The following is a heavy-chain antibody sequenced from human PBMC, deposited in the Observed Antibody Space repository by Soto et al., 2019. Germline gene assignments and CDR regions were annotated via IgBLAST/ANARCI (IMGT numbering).Heavy chain of an antibody. CDR2: IYYSGST. CDR1: GGSVSSGSYY. D-gene: IGHD5-18*01. Sequence: SETLSLTCTVSGGSVSSGSYYWSWIRQPPGKGLEWIGYIYYSGSTNYNPSLKSRVTISVDTSKNQFSLKLSSVTAADTAVYYCARVNVGRGYSYGFDYWGQGTLVPVSS. J-gene: IGHJ4*02. V-gene: IGHV4-61*01. CDR3: ARVNVGRGYSYGFDY.